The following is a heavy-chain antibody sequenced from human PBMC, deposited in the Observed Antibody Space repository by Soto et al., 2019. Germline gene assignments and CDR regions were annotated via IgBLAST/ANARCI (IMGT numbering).Heavy chain of an antibody. CDR1: GFTFSSYA. D-gene: IGHD6-6*01. J-gene: IGHJ4*02. V-gene: IGHV3-30-3*01. CDR2: ISYDGSNK. Sequence: QVQLVESGGGVVQPGRSLRLSCAASGFTFSSYAMHWVRQAPGKGLEWVAVISYDGSNKYYADSVKGRFTISRDNSKNTLYLQMNSLRADDTAVYYCARDGGAYSSSSLGFDYWGQGTLVTVSS. CDR3: ARDGGAYSSSSLGFDY.